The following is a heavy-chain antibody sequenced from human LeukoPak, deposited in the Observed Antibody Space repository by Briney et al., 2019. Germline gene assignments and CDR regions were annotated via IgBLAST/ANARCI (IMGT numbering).Heavy chain of an antibody. D-gene: IGHD5-24*01. Sequence: GGSLRLSCAASGFTFNIYGMHWVRQAPGKGLEWVAFTRYDGSNKYYADSVKGRFTISRDNSKNTLYLQMNSLRVEDTAVYYCAKDRGDGYPTHFDYWGQGTLVTVSS. CDR3: AKDRGDGYPTHFDY. CDR2: TRYDGSNK. CDR1: GFTFNIYG. J-gene: IGHJ4*02. V-gene: IGHV3-30*02.